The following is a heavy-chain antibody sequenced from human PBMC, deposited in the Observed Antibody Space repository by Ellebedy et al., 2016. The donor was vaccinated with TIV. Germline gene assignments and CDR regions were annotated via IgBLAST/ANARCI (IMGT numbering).Heavy chain of an antibody. CDR1: GFTFSSYA. CDR2: ISGSGGNT. CDR3: AKDGRLWFGELSSYYFDY. V-gene: IGHV3-23*01. Sequence: GGSLRLSXAASGFTFSSYAMSWVRQAPGKGLEWVSAISGSGGNTYYADSVKGRFTISRDNSKNTLYLQMNSLRAEDTAVYYCAKDGRLWFGELSSYYFDYWGQGTLVTVSS. D-gene: IGHD3-10*01. J-gene: IGHJ4*02.